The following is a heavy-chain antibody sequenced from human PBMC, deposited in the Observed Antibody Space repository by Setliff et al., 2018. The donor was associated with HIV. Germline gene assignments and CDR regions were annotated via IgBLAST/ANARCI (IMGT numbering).Heavy chain of an antibody. CDR3: ARAFCSSASCYGGGDAFDI. Sequence: TLSLTCTVSGGSISSGGYYWSWIRQHPGRGLEWIGYIYYSGNTYCNPSLKSRLTISVDTSKNHFSLKLSSVTAADTAVYYCARAFCSSASCYGGGDAFDIWGQGTMVTVSS. V-gene: IGHV4-31*03. J-gene: IGHJ3*02. CDR1: GGSISSGGYY. D-gene: IGHD2-2*01. CDR2: IYYSGNT.